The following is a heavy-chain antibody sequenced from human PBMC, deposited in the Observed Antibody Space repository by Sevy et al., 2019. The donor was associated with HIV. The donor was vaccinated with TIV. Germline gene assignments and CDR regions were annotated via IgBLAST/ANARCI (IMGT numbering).Heavy chain of an antibody. J-gene: IGHJ6*02. CDR1: GYTFTSYG. CDR2: ISAYNGNT. V-gene: IGHV1-18*01. D-gene: IGHD3-3*02. CDR3: ARDSIFGVVTLYYYGMDV. Sequence: ASVKVSCKASGYTFTSYGISWVRQAPGQGLEWMGWISAYNGNTNYSQKLQGRVTMTTDTSTSTAYMELRCLRSDDTAVYYCARDSIFGVVTLYYYGMDVWGQGTTVTVSS.